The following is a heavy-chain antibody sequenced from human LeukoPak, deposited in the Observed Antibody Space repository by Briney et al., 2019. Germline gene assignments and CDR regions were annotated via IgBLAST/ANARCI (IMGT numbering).Heavy chain of an antibody. CDR2: IYYSGST. V-gene: IGHV4-59*11. J-gene: IGHJ4*02. Sequence: SETLSLTCTVSGGSISSHYWSWIRQPPGKGLEWIGYIYYSGSTNYNPSLKSRVTISVDTSKNQFSLKLSSVTAADTAVYYCARVIAAAGRGAIDYWGQGTLVTVSS. CDR1: GGSISSHY. D-gene: IGHD6-13*01. CDR3: ARVIAAAGRGAIDY.